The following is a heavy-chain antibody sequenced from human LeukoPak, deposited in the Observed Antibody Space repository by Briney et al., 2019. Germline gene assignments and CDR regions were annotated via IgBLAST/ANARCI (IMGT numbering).Heavy chain of an antibody. J-gene: IGHJ2*01. Sequence: VASVKVSCKASGYTFTGYYMHWVRQAPGQGLAWMGWINPNSGGTNYAQKFQGRVTMTRDTSISTAYMELSRLRSDDTAVYYCAREAVAGNWYFDLWGRGTLVTVSS. CDR2: INPNSGGT. CDR3: AREAVAGNWYFDL. CDR1: GYTFTGYY. V-gene: IGHV1-2*02. D-gene: IGHD6-19*01.